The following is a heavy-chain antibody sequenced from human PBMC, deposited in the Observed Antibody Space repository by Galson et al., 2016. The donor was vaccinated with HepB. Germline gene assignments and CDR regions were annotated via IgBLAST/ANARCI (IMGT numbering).Heavy chain of an antibody. J-gene: IGHJ1*01. D-gene: IGHD3-10*01. V-gene: IGHV3-23*01. CDR1: GLNFSRYV. Sequence: SLRLSCAASGLNFSRYVMAWVRQSPGKGLEWVSGIIGSGATTFYADSLEGRFTISRDNSRNTLDLQINSLRAEDTAVYYCARSYYHDLGTYYMDPHWGQGALVTVSS. CDR3: ARSYYHDLGTYYMDPH. CDR2: IIGSGATT.